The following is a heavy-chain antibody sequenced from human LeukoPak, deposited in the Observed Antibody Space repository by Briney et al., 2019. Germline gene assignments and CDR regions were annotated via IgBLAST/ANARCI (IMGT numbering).Heavy chain of an antibody. D-gene: IGHD2-2*02. CDR2: IYYSGST. V-gene: IGHV4-59*01. J-gene: IGHJ6*02. Sequence: PSETLSLTCTVSGGSISSYYWSWIRQPPGKGLGWIGYIYYSGSTNYNPSLKSRVTISVDTSKNQFSLKLSSATAADTAVYYCARYCSSTSCYTGYYYGMDVRGQATTVTVSS. CDR1: GGSISSYY. CDR3: ARYCSSTSCYTGYYYGMDV.